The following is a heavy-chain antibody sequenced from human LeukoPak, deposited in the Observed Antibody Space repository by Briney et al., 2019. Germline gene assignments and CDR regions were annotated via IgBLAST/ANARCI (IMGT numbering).Heavy chain of an antibody. V-gene: IGHV3-30*18. Sequence: PGGSLRLSCAASGFTFSTYGMHWVRQAPGKGLEWVAVISYDGSNKYYADSVKGRFTISRDNSKNTLYLQMNSLRAEDTAVYYCAKPYSGYDYRDWFDPWGQGTLVTVSS. CDR2: ISYDGSNK. D-gene: IGHD5-12*01. CDR3: AKPYSGYDYRDWFDP. J-gene: IGHJ5*02. CDR1: GFTFSTYG.